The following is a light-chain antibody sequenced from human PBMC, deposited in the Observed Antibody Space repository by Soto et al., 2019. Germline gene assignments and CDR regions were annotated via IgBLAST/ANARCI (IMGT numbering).Light chain of an antibody. J-gene: IGKJ2*02. CDR1: PSVGSS. V-gene: IGKV3-11*01. Sequence: EIVLTQSPATLSLSPGERATLACRASPSVGSSLAWYQHKPGQAPRLLIHDASNRATGIPARFSGSGSGTDFTLTISSLEPEDSAVYYCQQRSNWPRGTFGQGTKLEIK. CDR3: QQRSNWPRGT. CDR2: DAS.